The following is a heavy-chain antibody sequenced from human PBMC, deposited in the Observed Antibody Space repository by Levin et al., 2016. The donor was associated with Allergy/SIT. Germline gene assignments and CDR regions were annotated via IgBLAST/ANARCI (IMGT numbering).Heavy chain of an antibody. CDR2: IIPFFGTP. D-gene: IGHD2-8*01. J-gene: IGHJ4*02. CDR3: AGDVEGNGDFDH. CDR1: SGTTYA. V-gene: IGHV1-69*06. Sequence: SVKVSCKDSSGTTYAFNWVRQAPGQGLEWMGNIIPFFGTPKYAQRFSGRLTISADKSTNTAYMDLTSLRSNDSAVYYCAGDVEGNGDFDHWGQGTQVSVSS.